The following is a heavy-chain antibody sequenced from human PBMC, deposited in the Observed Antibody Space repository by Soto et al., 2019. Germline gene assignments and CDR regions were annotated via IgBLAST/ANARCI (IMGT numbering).Heavy chain of an antibody. Sequence: QITLKESGPTLVKPTQTLTLTCTFSGFSLSTSGVGVAWIRQPPGKALEWLALIYWDDDKRYRPSLESRLTITKDTSKDQVVLTMTNMDSVDTATYYCAYLPCSGGRWYWFSFSGMDVWGQGTTVTVSS. CDR1: GFSLSTSGVG. CDR3: AYLPCSGGRWYWFSFSGMDV. J-gene: IGHJ6*02. V-gene: IGHV2-5*02. CDR2: IYWDDDK. D-gene: IGHD2-15*01.